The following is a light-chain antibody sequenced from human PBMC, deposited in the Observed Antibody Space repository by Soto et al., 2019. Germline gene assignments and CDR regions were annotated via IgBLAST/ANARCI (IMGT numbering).Light chain of an antibody. CDR2: LNNDGSH. V-gene: IGLV4-69*01. CDR1: SGHSSYA. CDR3: QTWVTGSWV. J-gene: IGLJ3*02. Sequence: QSVLTQSPSASASLGASVKLTCTLSSGHSSYAIAWHQQRPEKGPRYLMKLNNDGSHTKGDEIPDRFSGSSSGAERYLTISSLQSEDEADYYCQTWVTGSWVFGGGTKLTVL.